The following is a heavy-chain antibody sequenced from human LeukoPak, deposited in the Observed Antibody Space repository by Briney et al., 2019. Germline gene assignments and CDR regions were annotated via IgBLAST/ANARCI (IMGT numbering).Heavy chain of an antibody. Sequence: SETLSLTCTVSGGSISSYYWSWIRQPPGKGLEWIGYIYYSGSTNYNPSLRSRVTISVDTSKNQFSLKLSSVTAADTAVYYCARRKWLVLDYWGQGTLVTVSS. CDR3: ARRKWLVLDY. CDR1: GGSISSYY. J-gene: IGHJ4*02. D-gene: IGHD6-19*01. CDR2: IYYSGST. V-gene: IGHV4-59*01.